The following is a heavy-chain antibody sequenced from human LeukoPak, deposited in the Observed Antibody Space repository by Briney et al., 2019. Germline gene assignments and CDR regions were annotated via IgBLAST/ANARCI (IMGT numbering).Heavy chain of an antibody. CDR1: GFTFSSYV. V-gene: IGHV3-23*01. J-gene: IGHJ5*02. CDR3: AKDDYDGNSGWFDP. D-gene: IGHD4-23*01. CDR2: ISGSGGST. Sequence: GGSLRLSCAASGFTFSSYVMSWVRQAPGKGLEWVSTISGSGGSTYYADCVKGRFTISRDNSKNTLYLQMNSMRAADTAVYYCAKDDYDGNSGWFDPWGQGTLVTVSS.